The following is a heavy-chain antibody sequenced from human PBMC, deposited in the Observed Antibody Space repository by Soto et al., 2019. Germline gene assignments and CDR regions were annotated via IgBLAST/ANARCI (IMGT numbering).Heavy chain of an antibody. CDR3: ARGQTRDVY. J-gene: IGHJ4*02. Sequence: QVQLVQSGAEVRKPGSSVKVSCKASGGTFSTYAISWVRQAPGQGLEWMGGVIPVLGTPIYSQKFRGRVTITAEESTSTAYLDLSSLTSVDTAVYYCARGQTRDVYWGQGTLVTVSS. CDR2: VIPVLGTP. CDR1: GGTFSTYA. V-gene: IGHV1-69*11.